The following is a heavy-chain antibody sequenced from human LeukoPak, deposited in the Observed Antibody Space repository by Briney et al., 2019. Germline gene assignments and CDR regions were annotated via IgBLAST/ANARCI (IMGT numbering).Heavy chain of an antibody. J-gene: IGHJ4*02. D-gene: IGHD3-10*01. CDR3: ARHLYGSVTYNVDY. V-gene: IGHV5-10-1*01. CDR2: IDTSDSYT. CDR1: GXSFTTYW. Sequence: GESLKISCKGSGXSFTTYWITWVRQMPGKGLEWMGTIDTSDSYTNYSPSFQGHVSISVDKSISTAYLQWSSLKASDTAMYYCARHLYGSVTYNVDYWGQGTLVTVSS.